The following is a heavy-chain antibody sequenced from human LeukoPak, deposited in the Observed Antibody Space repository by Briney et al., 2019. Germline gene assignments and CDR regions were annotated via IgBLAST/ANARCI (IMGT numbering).Heavy chain of an antibody. CDR2: IIPIFGTA. D-gene: IGHD5-18*01. J-gene: IGHJ3*02. CDR1: GGTFSSYA. V-gene: IGHV1-69*06. CDR3: AIYSYGSVPAFDI. Sequence: GASVKVSCKASGGTFSSYAISWVRQAPGQGLEWMGGIIPIFGTANYAQKFQGRVTITADKSTSTAYMELSSLRSEDTAVYYCAIYSYGSVPAFDIWGQGTMVTVSS.